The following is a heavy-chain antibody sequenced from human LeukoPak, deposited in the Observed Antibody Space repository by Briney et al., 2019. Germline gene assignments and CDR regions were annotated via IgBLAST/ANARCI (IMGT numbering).Heavy chain of an antibody. CDR3: ARRQGGFWSGYYPKPEYFDY. V-gene: IGHV4-34*01. J-gene: IGHJ4*02. CDR2: INHSGST. D-gene: IGHD3-3*01. Sequence: SETLSLTCAVYGGSFSGYYWSWIRQPPGKGLEWIGEINHSGSTNYNPSLKSRVTISVDTSKNQFSLKLSSVTAADTAAYYCARRQGGFWSGYYPKPEYFDYWGQGTLVTVSS. CDR1: GGSFSGYY.